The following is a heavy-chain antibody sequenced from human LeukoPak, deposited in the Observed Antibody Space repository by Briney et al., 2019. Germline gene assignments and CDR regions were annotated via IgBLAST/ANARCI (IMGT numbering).Heavy chain of an antibody. CDR1: GFTFSSYA. CDR3: ARDARGIRAGVFDY. Sequence: GGSLRLSCAASGFTFSSYAMHWVRQAPGKGLEWVAVISYDGSNKYYADSVKGRFTISRDNSKNTLYLQMNSLRAEDTAVYYCARDARGIRAGVFDYWGQGTLVTVSS. J-gene: IGHJ4*02. D-gene: IGHD3-10*01. CDR2: ISYDGSNK. V-gene: IGHV3-30-3*01.